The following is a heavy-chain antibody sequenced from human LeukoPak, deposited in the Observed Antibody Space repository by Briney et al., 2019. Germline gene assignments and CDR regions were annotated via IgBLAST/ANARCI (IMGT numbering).Heavy chain of an antibody. CDR1: GFTFSSYG. V-gene: IGHV3-21*01. Sequence: GRSLRLSCAASGFTFSSYGMPWVRQAPGKGLEWVSSISSSSSYIYYADSVKGRFTISRDNAKNSLYLQMNSLRAEDTAVYYCARDAAYYYGMDVWGQGTTVTVSS. J-gene: IGHJ6*02. CDR3: ARDAAYYYGMDV. D-gene: IGHD6-25*01. CDR2: ISSSSSYI.